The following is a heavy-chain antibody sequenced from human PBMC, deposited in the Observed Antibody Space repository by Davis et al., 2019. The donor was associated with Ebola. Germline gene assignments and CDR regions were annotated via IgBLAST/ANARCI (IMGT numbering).Heavy chain of an antibody. CDR3: ARGGGYGGYGKDV. J-gene: IGHJ6*02. Sequence: PSETLSLTCAVYAFSFLGYYWSWIRQPPGMGLEWIGEISHSGRANYKPSLKSRVSISMDTSKNQFSLKLSSVTAADTAVYYCARGGGYGGYGKDVWGRGTTVTVSS. V-gene: IGHV4-34*01. D-gene: IGHD5-12*01. CDR2: ISHSGRA. CDR1: AFSFLGYY.